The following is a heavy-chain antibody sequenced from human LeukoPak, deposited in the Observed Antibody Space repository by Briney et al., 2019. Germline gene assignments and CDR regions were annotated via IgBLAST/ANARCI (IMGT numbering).Heavy chain of an antibody. V-gene: IGHV3-66*01. CDR2: LYSGGST. Sequence: GGSLRLSCAASGFTLSSNYMSWVRQAPGKGLDWVSVLYSGGSTYYADSVKGRFTISRDNSKNTLYLQMNSLRAEDTAVYYCARVRGSSYFDYWGQGTLVTVSS. J-gene: IGHJ4*02. CDR3: ARVRGSSYFDY. CDR1: GFTLSSNY. D-gene: IGHD1-26*01.